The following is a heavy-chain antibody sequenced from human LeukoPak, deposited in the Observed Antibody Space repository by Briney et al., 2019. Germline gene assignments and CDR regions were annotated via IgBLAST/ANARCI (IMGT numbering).Heavy chain of an antibody. V-gene: IGHV3-30*18. D-gene: IGHD6-19*01. Sequence: GRSLRLSCAASGFTFSSYGMHWVRQAPGKGLEWVAVISYDGSNKYYADSVKGRFTISRDNSKNTLYLQMNSLRAEDTAVYYCAKDLYSSGWYPPIIGEYLDYWGQGTLVTVSS. J-gene: IGHJ4*02. CDR3: AKDLYSSGWYPPIIGEYLDY. CDR2: ISYDGSNK. CDR1: GFTFSSYG.